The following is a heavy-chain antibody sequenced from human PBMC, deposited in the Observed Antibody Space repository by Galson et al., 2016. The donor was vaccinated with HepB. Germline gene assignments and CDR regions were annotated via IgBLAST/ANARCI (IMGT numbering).Heavy chain of an antibody. J-gene: IGHJ4*02. CDR3: ARHRGRHGYNDFDY. V-gene: IGHV5-10-1*01. D-gene: IGHD5-24*01. Sequence: QSGAEVKEPGESLRISCKGSGYSFSSYWITWVRQRPGKGLEWIGRVDPGDSYGNYSPSFQGHVTISGDKSISTASLQWTNLKASDTAMYYCARHRGRHGYNDFDYWGQGTLVTVSS. CDR1: GYSFSSYW. CDR2: VDPGDSYG.